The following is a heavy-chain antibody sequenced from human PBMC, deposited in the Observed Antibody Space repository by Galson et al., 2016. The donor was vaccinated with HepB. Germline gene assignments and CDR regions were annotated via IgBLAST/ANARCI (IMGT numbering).Heavy chain of an antibody. J-gene: IGHJ4*02. CDR3: ARDRGRGYSYGYPDF. CDR2: INGDGSSR. Sequence: LRLSCAASGFTFGSYWMHWVRQAPGKGLVWVSRINGDGSSRSYADSVKGRFTISRDNAENTLFLQMNSLGAEDTAVYYCARDRGRGYSYGYPDFWGQGTLVTVSS. CDR1: GFTFGSYW. V-gene: IGHV3-74*01. D-gene: IGHD5-18*01.